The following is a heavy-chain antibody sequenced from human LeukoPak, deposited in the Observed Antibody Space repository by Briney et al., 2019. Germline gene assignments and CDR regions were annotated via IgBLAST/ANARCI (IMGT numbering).Heavy chain of an antibody. CDR3: ARELMVYAKGSLYGAFDI. Sequence: ASVKVSCKASGYTFTSYGISWVRQAPGQGLEWMGWISAYNGNTNYAQKLQGRDTMTTDTSTSTAYMELRSLRSDDTAVYYCARELMVYAKGSLYGAFDIWGQGTMVTVSS. CDR1: GYTFTSYG. V-gene: IGHV1-18*01. CDR2: ISAYNGNT. D-gene: IGHD2-8*01. J-gene: IGHJ3*02.